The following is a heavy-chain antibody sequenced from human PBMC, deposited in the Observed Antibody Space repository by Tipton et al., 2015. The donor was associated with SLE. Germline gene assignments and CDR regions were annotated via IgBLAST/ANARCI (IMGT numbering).Heavy chain of an antibody. CDR2: IHCSGST. Sequence: TLSLTCSVSGGSISSSYWSWIRQPPGKGLEWIGCIHCSGSTKYNPSLKSRVTISVDTSKNQFSLQLSSVTAADTAVYNCVRQPSSPGSVDYWGQGTLVTVSS. D-gene: IGHD3-10*01. V-gene: IGHV4-59*08. J-gene: IGHJ4*02. CDR3: VRQPSSPGSVDY. CDR1: GGSISSSY.